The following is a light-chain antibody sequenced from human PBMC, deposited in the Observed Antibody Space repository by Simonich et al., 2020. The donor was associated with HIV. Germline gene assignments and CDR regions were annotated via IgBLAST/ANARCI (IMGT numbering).Light chain of an antibody. CDR3: QQYDNLPWT. J-gene: IGKJ1*01. V-gene: IGKV1-33*01. CDR1: QVIYNY. Sequence: DIQMTQSPSSLSASVGDRVTITCQASQVIYNYLNWYQQNPGKAPKLLIYGAFNLETGVPSRFSGNGSGTHFTFTINSLQPEDVATYYCQQYDNLPWTFGQGTKVEIK. CDR2: GAF.